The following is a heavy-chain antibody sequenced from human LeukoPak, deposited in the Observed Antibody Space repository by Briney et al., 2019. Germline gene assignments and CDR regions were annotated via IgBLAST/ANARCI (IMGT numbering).Heavy chain of an antibody. CDR3: ARGGQGDGYSADEAFDF. J-gene: IGHJ3*01. V-gene: IGHV6-1*01. Sequence: QTLSLTCVISGDSVASNSTACNWIRQSPSRGLEWLGRTYYRSKWYNDYAVSVKSRITINPDTSKNQFSLQLNSVTPEDTAVYYCARGGQGDGYSADEAFDFWGQGTMVTVS. D-gene: IGHD5-24*01. CDR2: TYYRSKWYN. CDR1: GDSVASNSTA.